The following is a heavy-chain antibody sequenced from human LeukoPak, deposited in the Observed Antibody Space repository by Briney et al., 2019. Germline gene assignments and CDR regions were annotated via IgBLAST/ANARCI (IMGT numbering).Heavy chain of an antibody. J-gene: IGHJ3*02. Sequence: GGSLRLSCAASGFTFISYWMSWVRQAPGKGLEWVANIKQDGSEKYYVDSVKGRFTISRDNAKTSLFLQMNSLRAEDTAVYYCARAGYYYDSSGPDAFDIWGQGTMVTVSS. CDR1: GFTFISYW. D-gene: IGHD3-22*01. CDR2: IKQDGSEK. CDR3: ARAGYYYDSSGPDAFDI. V-gene: IGHV3-7*01.